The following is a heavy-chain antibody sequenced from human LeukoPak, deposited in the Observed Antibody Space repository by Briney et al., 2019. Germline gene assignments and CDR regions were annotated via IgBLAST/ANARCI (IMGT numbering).Heavy chain of an antibody. CDR3: ARGDSNYYYYYMDV. J-gene: IGHJ6*03. V-gene: IGHV1-8*03. CDR2: MNPNSGNT. D-gene: IGHD6-13*01. Sequence: ASVKVSCKASGYTFTSYDINWVRQATEQGLEWMGWMNPNSGNTGYAQKFQGRVTITRNTSISTAYMELSSLRSEDTAVYYCARGDSNYYYYYMDVWGKGTTVTVSS. CDR1: GYTFTSYD.